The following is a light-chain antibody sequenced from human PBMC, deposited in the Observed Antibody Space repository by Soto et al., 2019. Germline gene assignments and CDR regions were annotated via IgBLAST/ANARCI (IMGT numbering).Light chain of an antibody. Sequence: QSALTQPPSASGSPGQSVTVSCTGTSSDVGGYNYVSWYQQHPGKAPKLMIYEVSKRPSGVPDRFSGSKSGNTASLTVSGLQPEDEADYYCSSYGGRSNVVFGGGTKLTVL. CDR3: SSYGGRSNVV. CDR2: EVS. V-gene: IGLV2-8*01. CDR1: SSDVGGYNY. J-gene: IGLJ2*01.